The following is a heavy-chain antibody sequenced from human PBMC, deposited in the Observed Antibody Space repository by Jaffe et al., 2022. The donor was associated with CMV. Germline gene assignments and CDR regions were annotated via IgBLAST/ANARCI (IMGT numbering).Heavy chain of an antibody. CDR2: IYYGGST. V-gene: IGHV4-39*01. CDR3: ARQYCSRTSCRNGIHFDL. Sequence: QLQLQESGPGLVKPSETLSLTCTVSGGSISSSSYYWGWIRQPPGKGLEWIGSIYYGGSTYYNPSLKSRVSISVDTSKNQFSLKLSSVTAPDTAVYYCARQYCSRTSCRNGIHFDLWGRGTLVTVSS. J-gene: IGHJ2*01. D-gene: IGHD2-2*01. CDR1: GGSISSSSYY.